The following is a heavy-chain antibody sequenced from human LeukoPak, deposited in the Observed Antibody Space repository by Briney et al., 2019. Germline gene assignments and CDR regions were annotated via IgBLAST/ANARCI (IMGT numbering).Heavy chain of an antibody. J-gene: IGHJ4*02. Sequence: SETLSLTCTVSGGSISSYYWSWIRQPPGKELYWIGYIYYSGSTNYNPSLQSRATISVDTSKNQFSLKLTSVTTADTAVYYCARARVGVAGFFDSWGQGTLVTVSS. CDR2: IYYSGST. CDR3: ARARVGVAGFFDS. D-gene: IGHD6-19*01. V-gene: IGHV4-59*01. CDR1: GGSISSYY.